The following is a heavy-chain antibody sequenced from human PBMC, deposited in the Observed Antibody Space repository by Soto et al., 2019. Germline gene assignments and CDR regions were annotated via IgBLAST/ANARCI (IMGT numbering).Heavy chain of an antibody. Sequence: SETLSLTCAVYGGSFSGYYWSWIRQPPGKGLEWIGEINHSGRTNYNPSLKSRVRISVDNFNNRLYLQMNSLSAEDTATYYCAKGNLRVGTTPFDYWGQATLVTVTS. CDR1: GGSFSGYY. CDR3: AKGNLRVGTTPFDY. J-gene: IGHJ4*02. V-gene: IGHV4-34*01. CDR2: INHSGRT. D-gene: IGHD1-26*01.